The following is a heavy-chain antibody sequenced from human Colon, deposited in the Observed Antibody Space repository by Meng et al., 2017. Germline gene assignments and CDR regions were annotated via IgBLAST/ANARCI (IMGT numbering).Heavy chain of an antibody. CDR1: GASVSSDSTY. CDR2: IYYTGNT. CDR3: ARVNGDFDEAWFDP. Sequence: ESGPGLGRPPGSLSLTWTVSGASVSSDSTYWSWIRQSPGKGLEWIGYIYYTGNTNYNPSLASRVSMSLDTSKNHFSLHLTSVTAADTAIYYCARVNGDFDEAWFDPWGQGTLVTVSS. V-gene: IGHV4-61*03. D-gene: IGHD4-17*01. J-gene: IGHJ5*02.